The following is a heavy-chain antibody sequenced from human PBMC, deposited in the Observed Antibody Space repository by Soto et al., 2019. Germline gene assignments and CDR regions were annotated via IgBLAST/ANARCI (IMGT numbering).Heavy chain of an antibody. Sequence: QVQLVQSGAEVKKPGASVKVSCKASGYTFTSYGINWVRQAPGQGLEWMGWISANNGNTHNAQKLKGRVTMTTDTTTSTAYMELRSLRSDDTAVYYCARVQSGYDFAYWGQGTLVTVSS. CDR1: GYTFTSYG. V-gene: IGHV1-18*01. CDR3: ARVQSGYDFAY. J-gene: IGHJ4*02. CDR2: ISANNGNT. D-gene: IGHD5-12*01.